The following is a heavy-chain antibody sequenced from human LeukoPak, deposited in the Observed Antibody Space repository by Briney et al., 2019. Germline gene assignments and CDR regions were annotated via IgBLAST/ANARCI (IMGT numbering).Heavy chain of an antibody. J-gene: IGHJ3*02. V-gene: IGHV3-30*04. CDR3: ARDNAGYGDPRANAFDI. Sequence: GRSLRLSCAASGFTFSSYAMHWVRQAPGKGLEWVAVISYDGSNKYYADSVKGRFTISRDNSKNTLYLQMNSLRAEGTAVYYCARDNAGYGDPRANAFDIWGQGTMVTVSS. D-gene: IGHD4-17*01. CDR1: GFTFSSYA. CDR2: ISYDGSNK.